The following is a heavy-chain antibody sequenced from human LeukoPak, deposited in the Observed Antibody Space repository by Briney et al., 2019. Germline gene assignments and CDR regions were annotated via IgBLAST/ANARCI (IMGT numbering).Heavy chain of an antibody. V-gene: IGHV1-8*01. CDR1: GYTFTSYD. CDR3: ARGIWEVRQWVTPLDPFDP. J-gene: IGHJ5*02. D-gene: IGHD1-26*01. Sequence: ASVKVSCKASGYTFTSYDINWVRQATGQGLEWMGCMNPNSGNTGYAQKFQGRVTMSRNPSISTAYMELSSLGSEDAAVYYCARGIWEVRQWVTPLDPFDPWGQGTLVTVSS. CDR2: MNPNSGNT.